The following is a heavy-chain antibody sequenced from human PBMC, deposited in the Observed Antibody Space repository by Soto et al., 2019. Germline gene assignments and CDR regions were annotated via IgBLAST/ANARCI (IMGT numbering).Heavy chain of an antibody. CDR3: ARIPGYSTTWYYAFDI. CDR1: GFTFSAYY. D-gene: IGHD6-13*01. J-gene: IGHJ3*02. Sequence: ASVKVSCKASGFTFSAYYIYWVRQAPGQGLEWIGWINPNSGGTNNAQKFQGRVTMTRDTSTSTVYMELSALISDDTAVYYCARIPGYSTTWYYAFDIWGQGTTVTVSS. CDR2: INPNSGGT. V-gene: IGHV1-2*02.